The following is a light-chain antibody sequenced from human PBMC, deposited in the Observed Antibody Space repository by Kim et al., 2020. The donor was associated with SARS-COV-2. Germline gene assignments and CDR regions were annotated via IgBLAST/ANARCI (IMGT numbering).Light chain of an antibody. Sequence: DIQMTQSPSSLSASVGDRVIITCQASQDIETYLNWYQHKPGTAPNILIYYASKLETGVPSRFSGSGSGTEFTFTITSLKPEDIATYYCQHFYDFPRTFGQGTKVDIK. CDR2: YAS. CDR3: QHFYDFPRT. J-gene: IGKJ1*01. CDR1: QDIETY. V-gene: IGKV1-33*01.